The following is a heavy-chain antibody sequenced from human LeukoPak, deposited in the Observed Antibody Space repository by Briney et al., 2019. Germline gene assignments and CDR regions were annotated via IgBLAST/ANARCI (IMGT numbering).Heavy chain of an antibody. J-gene: IGHJ5*02. Sequence: GGSLRLSCEASGVSFSIYSFSSVRQAPGKGLEWVSGISAIGGDTFYADSVKGRFTISRDNSKNTLSLQMNSLRVEDTAIYYCAKDVRRCNGACTWGQGTLVTVSS. CDR1: GVSFSIYS. CDR2: ISAIGGDT. CDR3: AKDVRRCNGACT. V-gene: IGHV3-23*01. D-gene: IGHD2-8*01.